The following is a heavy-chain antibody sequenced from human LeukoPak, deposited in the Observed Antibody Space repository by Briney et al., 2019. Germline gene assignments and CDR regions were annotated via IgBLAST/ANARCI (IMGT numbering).Heavy chain of an antibody. D-gene: IGHD1-26*01. CDR2: IKQDGSEK. Sequence: TGGSLRLSCAASGFTFSSYLMSWVRQAPGKGLEWVANIKQDGSEKYYVDSVKGRFTISRDNAKNSLYLQMNSLRAEDTAVYYCANGGATFLCWGQGTLVTVSS. V-gene: IGHV3-7*01. CDR1: GFTFSSYL. CDR3: ANGGATFLC. J-gene: IGHJ4*02.